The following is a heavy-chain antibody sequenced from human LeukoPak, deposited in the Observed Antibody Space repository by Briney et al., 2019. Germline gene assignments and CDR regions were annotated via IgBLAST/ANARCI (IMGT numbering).Heavy chain of an antibody. V-gene: IGHV3-30-3*01. J-gene: IGHJ4*02. Sequence: GGSLRLSCAASGFTFSSYAMHWVRQAPGKGLEWVAVISYDGSNKYYADSVKGRFTISRDNSKNTLYLQMNSLRAEDTAVYYCARDRYDSSGRRLAFDYWGQGTLVTVSS. CDR3: ARDRYDSSGRRLAFDY. CDR1: GFTFSSYA. D-gene: IGHD3-22*01. CDR2: ISYDGSNK.